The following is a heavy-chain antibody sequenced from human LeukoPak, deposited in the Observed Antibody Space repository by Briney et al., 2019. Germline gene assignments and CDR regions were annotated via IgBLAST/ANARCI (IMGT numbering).Heavy chain of an antibody. CDR2: INSDGSST. V-gene: IGHV3-74*01. D-gene: IGHD2/OR15-2a*01. CDR3: ARDDIIIDAFDI. J-gene: IGHJ3*02. Sequence: PGGSLRLSCAASGFTFSSYWVHWVRQAPGKGLVWVSRINSDGSSTSYADSVKGRFTISRDNAKNTLYLQMNSLRAEDTAVYYCARDDIIIDAFDIWGQGTMVTVSS. CDR1: GFTFSSYW.